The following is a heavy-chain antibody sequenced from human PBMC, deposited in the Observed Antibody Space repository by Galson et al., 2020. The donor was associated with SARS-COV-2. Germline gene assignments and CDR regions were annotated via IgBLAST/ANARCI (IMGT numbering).Heavy chain of an antibody. CDR1: GYRFTNYG. V-gene: IGHV1-18*01. J-gene: IGHJ6*03. CDR2: ISTYNGNT. CDR3: ARTSHMDV. Sequence: ASVKVSCKTSGYRFTNYGITWVRQAPGQGLEWMGWISTYNGNTNYAQKLQGRVTMTTDTSTSTAYMELRSLTSDDTAVYYCARTSHMDVWGKGTTVTVSS.